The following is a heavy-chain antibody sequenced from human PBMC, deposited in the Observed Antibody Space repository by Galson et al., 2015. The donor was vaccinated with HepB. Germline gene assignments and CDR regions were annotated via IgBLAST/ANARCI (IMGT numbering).Heavy chain of an antibody. Sequence: SLRLSCAASGFTFRDYGMPWVRQAPGKGLEWVAVIWHGGRNKYYADSVKGRFTISRDNSQNTLYLQMNSLRAEDTAVYYCARDGQGLLLGYYYYYMDVWGKGTTVSVSS. D-gene: IGHD2-21*01. V-gene: IGHV3-33*01. CDR1: GFTFRDYG. CDR3: ARDGQGLLLGYYYYYMDV. CDR2: IWHGGRNK. J-gene: IGHJ6*03.